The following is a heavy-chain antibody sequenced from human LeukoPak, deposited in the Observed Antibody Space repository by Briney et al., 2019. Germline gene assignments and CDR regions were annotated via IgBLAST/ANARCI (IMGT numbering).Heavy chain of an antibody. CDR2: IYYSGST. D-gene: IGHD5-12*01. CDR3: ARRGGYVEFSY. V-gene: IGHV4-39*01. CDR1: GGSISNSAYY. J-gene: IGHJ4*02. Sequence: SETLSLTCTVSGGSISNSAYYWGWIRQPPGKGLEWTGSIYYSGSTHYNPSLKSRVTISADTSKNQFSLKVSSVTAADTAVYYCARRGGYVEFSYWGQGTLVTVSS.